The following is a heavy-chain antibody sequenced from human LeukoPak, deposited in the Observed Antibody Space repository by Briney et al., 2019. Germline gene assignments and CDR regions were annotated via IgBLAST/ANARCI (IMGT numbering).Heavy chain of an antibody. J-gene: IGHJ3*01. CDR2: VYYTGST. V-gene: IGHV4-59*01. D-gene: IGHD6-13*01. CDR3: ARISSSNWYNERGAFDV. CDR1: GGSISSYY. Sequence: SETLSLTCTVSGGSISSYYWSWVRQPPGKGLEWIGFVYYTGSTNYSPSLKSRVTISVDTSKNQFSLKLRSVTAADTAVYYCARISSSNWYNERGAFDVWGQGAMVTVSS.